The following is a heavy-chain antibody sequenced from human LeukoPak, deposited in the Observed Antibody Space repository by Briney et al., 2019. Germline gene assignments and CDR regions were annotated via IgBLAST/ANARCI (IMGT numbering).Heavy chain of an antibody. V-gene: IGHV1-2*02. CDR1: GYTFTGYY. CDR3: ARDLTNSKINWFDP. J-gene: IGHJ5*02. Sequence: ASVKVSCKASGYTFTGYYMHWVRQAPGQGLEWMGWINPNSGGTNYAQKFQGRVTMTRDTSISTAYMELSRLRSDDTAVYYCARDLTNSKINWFDPWGQGTLVTVSS. CDR2: INPNSGGT. D-gene: IGHD3-9*01.